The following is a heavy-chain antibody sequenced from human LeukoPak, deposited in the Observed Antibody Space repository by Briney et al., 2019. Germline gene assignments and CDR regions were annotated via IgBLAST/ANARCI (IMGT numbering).Heavy chain of an antibody. CDR1: GFTFSSYA. Sequence: GGSLRLSCAASGFTFSSYAMSWVRQAPGKGLEWVSAISGSGGSTYYADSVKGRFTISRDNSKNTLYLQMNSLRAEGTAVYYCAIWGGYCSGGSCPNYWGQGTLVTVSS. D-gene: IGHD2-15*01. CDR2: ISGSGGST. V-gene: IGHV3-23*01. CDR3: AIWGGYCSGGSCPNY. J-gene: IGHJ4*02.